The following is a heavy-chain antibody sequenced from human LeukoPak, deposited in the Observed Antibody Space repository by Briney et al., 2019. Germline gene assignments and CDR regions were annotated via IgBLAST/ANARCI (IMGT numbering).Heavy chain of an antibody. J-gene: IGHJ3*02. D-gene: IGHD5-12*01. CDR2: ISYDGSNE. Sequence: PGRSLRLSCAASGFTFSSYVMHWVRQAPGKGLEWVAIISYDGSNEYYADSVKGRFTISRDNSKNTLYLQMNSLRSEDTAVYYCARRRGWLRLIDAFDIWGQGTMVTVSS. CDR1: GFTFSSYV. CDR3: ARRRGWLRLIDAFDI. V-gene: IGHV3-30*04.